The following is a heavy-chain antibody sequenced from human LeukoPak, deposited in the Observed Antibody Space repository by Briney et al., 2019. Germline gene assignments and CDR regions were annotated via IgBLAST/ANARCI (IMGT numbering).Heavy chain of an antibody. V-gene: IGHV3-7*03. CDR3: AKPAISSRGWYYDY. D-gene: IGHD6-19*01. Sequence: SGGSLRLSCAASGFSFSNYWMTWVRQAPGKGPEWVANINQDGSEKNYVDSVKGRFTVSRDNAKNSLYLQMNSLRAEDTAVYYCAKPAISSRGWYYDYWGQGTLVTVSS. J-gene: IGHJ4*02. CDR2: INQDGSEK. CDR1: GFSFSNYW.